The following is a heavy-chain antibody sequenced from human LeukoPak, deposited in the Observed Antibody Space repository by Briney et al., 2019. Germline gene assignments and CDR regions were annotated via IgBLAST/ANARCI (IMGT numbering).Heavy chain of an antibody. D-gene: IGHD3-9*01. J-gene: IGHJ4*02. CDR1: GYTFTSYG. V-gene: IGHV1-18*04. CDR3: AREGYYDILTGPDY. CDR2: ISAYNGNT. Sequence: ASVKVSCKASGYTFTSYGISWVRQAPGQGLEWMGWISAYNGNTKYAQKLQGRVTMTTDTSTSTAYMELRSLRSDDTAVYYCAREGYYDILTGPDYWGQGTLVTVSS.